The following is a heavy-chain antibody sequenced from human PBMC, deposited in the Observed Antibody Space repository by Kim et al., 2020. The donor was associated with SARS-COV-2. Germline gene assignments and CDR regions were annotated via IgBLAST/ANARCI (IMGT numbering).Heavy chain of an antibody. D-gene: IGHD5-18*01. CDR1: GFTFSSYS. V-gene: IGHV3-48*02. CDR3: AREIRGGGIQLWGHYYYGMDV. Sequence: GGSLRLSCAASGFTFSSYSMNWVRQAPGKGLEWVSYISSSSSTIYYADSVKGRFTISRDNAKNSLYLQMNSLRDEDTAVYYCAREIRGGGIQLWGHYYYGMDVWGQGTTVTVSS. J-gene: IGHJ6*02. CDR2: ISSSSSTI.